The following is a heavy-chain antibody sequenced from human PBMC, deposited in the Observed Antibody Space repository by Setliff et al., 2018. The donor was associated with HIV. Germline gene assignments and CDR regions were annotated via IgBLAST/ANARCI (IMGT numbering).Heavy chain of an antibody. CDR3: AKGSGPPWFDP. J-gene: IGHJ5*02. CDR1: GDSINTPFW. CDR2: VTNTGDT. Sequence: PSETLSLTCTVSGDSINTPFWWSWIRQPAGKGLEWIGRVTNTGDTSYNPSLKSRVTISMDTSKNLFSLKLTSVTAADTAVYFCAKGSGPPWFDPWGQGTLVTVSS. V-gene: IGHV4-4*07. D-gene: IGHD3-3*01.